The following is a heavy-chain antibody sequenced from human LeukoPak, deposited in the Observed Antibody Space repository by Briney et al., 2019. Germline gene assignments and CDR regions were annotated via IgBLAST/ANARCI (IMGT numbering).Heavy chain of an antibody. Sequence: SETLSLTCTVSGGSISSSSYYWGWIRQPPGKGLEWIGSIYYSGSTYYNPSLKSRVTISVDTSKNQFSLKLSSVTAADTAVYYCARIRGRNIRNYYYYMDVWGKGTTVTISS. CDR2: IYYSGST. CDR1: GGSISSSSYY. D-gene: IGHD1-14*01. CDR3: ARIRGRNIRNYYYYMDV. V-gene: IGHV4-39*07. J-gene: IGHJ6*03.